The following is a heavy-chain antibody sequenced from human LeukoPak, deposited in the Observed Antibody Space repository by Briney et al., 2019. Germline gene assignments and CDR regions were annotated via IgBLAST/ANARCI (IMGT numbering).Heavy chain of an antibody. J-gene: IGHJ3*02. Sequence: GGSLRLSCAASGFTFSSYEMNWVRQAPGKGLEWVSYISSSGCTIYYADSVKGRFTISRDNAKNSLYLQMNSLRAEDTAVYYCARAGHYDSSGYRDAFDIWGQGTMVTVSS. D-gene: IGHD3-22*01. CDR1: GFTFSSYE. V-gene: IGHV3-48*03. CDR3: ARAGHYDSSGYRDAFDI. CDR2: ISSSGCTI.